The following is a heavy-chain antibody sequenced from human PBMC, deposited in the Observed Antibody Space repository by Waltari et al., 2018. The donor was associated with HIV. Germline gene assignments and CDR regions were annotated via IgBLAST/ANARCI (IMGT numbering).Heavy chain of an antibody. D-gene: IGHD3-22*01. CDR2: VNQGGNS. Sequence: QVQLQQWGAGLLKPSETLSLTCAVDGGSFGPYYWSWVRQPPGKGLEWIGEVNQGGNSKYNPSLESRVSVTFDTSKNQFSLNLDSVTAADTAVYFCARRRQVVSQPFDYWGQGTPVIVS. V-gene: IGHV4-34*01. J-gene: IGHJ4*02. CDR3: ARRRQVVSQPFDY. CDR1: GGSFGPYY.